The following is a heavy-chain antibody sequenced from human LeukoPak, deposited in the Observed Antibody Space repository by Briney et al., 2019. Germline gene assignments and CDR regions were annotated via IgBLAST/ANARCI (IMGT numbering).Heavy chain of an antibody. V-gene: IGHV3-74*01. CDR2: INNDGSST. Sequence: GGSLRLSCAASGFTFSSYWMHWVRQAPGKGLVWVSRINNDGSSTSYADSVKGRFTISRDNAKNSLYLQMNSLRAEDTAVYYCARDRVTMIVGDKHDAFDIWGQGTMVTVSS. CDR1: GFTFSSYW. J-gene: IGHJ3*02. D-gene: IGHD3-22*01. CDR3: ARDRVTMIVGDKHDAFDI.